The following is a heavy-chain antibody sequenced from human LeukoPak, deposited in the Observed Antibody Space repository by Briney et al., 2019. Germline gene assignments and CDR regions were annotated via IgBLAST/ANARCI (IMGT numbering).Heavy chain of an antibody. Sequence: GGSLRLSCAASGFSFSNYAMSWVRQAPGKGLEWVSTISGSGGSTYYADSVKGRFTISRDNSKNTLYLQMNSQRAEDTAVYYCAKMTGVVVAATPDYWGQGTLVIVSS. J-gene: IGHJ4*02. CDR1: GFSFSNYA. V-gene: IGHV3-23*01. CDR2: ISGSGGST. D-gene: IGHD2-15*01. CDR3: AKMTGVVVAATPDY.